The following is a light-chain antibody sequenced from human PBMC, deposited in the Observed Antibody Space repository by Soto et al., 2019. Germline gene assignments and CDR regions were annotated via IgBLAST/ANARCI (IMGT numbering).Light chain of an antibody. CDR1: QSVSSSY. J-gene: IGKJ3*01. CDR2: GAS. Sequence: SLSPGERATLSCRASQSVSSSYLAWYQQKPGQAPRLLIYGASSRATGIPDRFSGSGSGTDFTLTISRLEPEDFAVYYCQQYGSSLFTFGPGTKVDIK. CDR3: QQYGSSLFT. V-gene: IGKV3-20*01.